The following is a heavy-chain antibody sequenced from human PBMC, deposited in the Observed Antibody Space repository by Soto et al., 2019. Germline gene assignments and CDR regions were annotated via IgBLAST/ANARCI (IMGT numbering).Heavy chain of an antibody. CDR1: GFTFSDHY. D-gene: IGHD2-21*01. Sequence: GGSLRLSCAASGFTFSDHYMGWVRQAPGKGLEWVGRIRNKVNSFTTEYAASVKGRFTFSRDDSKNSLYLQMNSLKTEDTVVYYCAKEASRDYFDFWGQGTXVTVSS. V-gene: IGHV3-72*01. CDR2: IRNKVNSFTT. J-gene: IGHJ4*02. CDR3: AKEASRDYFDF.